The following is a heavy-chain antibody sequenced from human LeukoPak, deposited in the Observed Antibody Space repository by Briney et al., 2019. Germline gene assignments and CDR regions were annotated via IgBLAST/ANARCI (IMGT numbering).Heavy chain of an antibody. Sequence: PSETLSLTCTVSGGSISSSSYYWGWIRQPPGKGLEWIGSIYYSGSTYYNPSLKSRVTISVDTSKNQFPLKLSSVTAADTAVYYCASFLDTAMVVVYWGQGTLVTVSS. D-gene: IGHD5-18*01. V-gene: IGHV4-39*01. J-gene: IGHJ4*02. CDR3: ASFLDTAMVVVY. CDR1: GGSISSSSYY. CDR2: IYYSGST.